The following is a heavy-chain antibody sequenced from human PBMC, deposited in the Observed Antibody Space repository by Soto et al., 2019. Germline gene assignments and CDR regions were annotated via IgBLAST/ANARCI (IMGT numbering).Heavy chain of an antibody. Sequence: GSLRLSCAASGFTFSNAWINWVRQATGKGLEWVGRIKSKTDGGTTDFAAPVKGRFAISRDDSKNIAYMQMNSLKIEDTAVYYCSTDSYSDMTVVRLDNWGHGTLVTVSS. CDR3: STDSYSDMTVVRLDN. V-gene: IGHV3-15*07. CDR2: IKSKTDGGTT. CDR1: GFTFSNAW. J-gene: IGHJ4*01. D-gene: IGHD3-22*01.